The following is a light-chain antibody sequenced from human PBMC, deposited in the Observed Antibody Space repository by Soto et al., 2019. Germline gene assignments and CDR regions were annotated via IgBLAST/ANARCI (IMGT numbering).Light chain of an antibody. CDR1: QMVSST. CDR3: QQYNNWPRT. CDR2: DAS. Sequence: EIVMTQSPATLSVSPGERATLSCGASQMVSSTLAWYQQKPGQAPRLLIYDASTRATGIPARFSGSGSGTEFTLTISSLQSEDFAVYYCQQYNNWPRTFGQGTKVEIK. V-gene: IGKV3-15*01. J-gene: IGKJ1*01.